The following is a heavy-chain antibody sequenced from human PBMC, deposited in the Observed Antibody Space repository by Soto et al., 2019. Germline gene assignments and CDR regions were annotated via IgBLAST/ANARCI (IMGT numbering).Heavy chain of an antibody. V-gene: IGHV1-69*02. D-gene: IGHD2-2*01. CDR2: IIPILGIA. J-gene: IGHJ6*03. CDR1: GGTFSSYT. CDR3: ARGDCSSTSCYRSYCYMYV. Sequence: SVKVSCKASGGTFSSYTISWVRQAPGQGLEWMGRIIPILGIANYAQKFQGRVTITADKSTSTAYMELSSLRSEDTAVYYCARGDCSSTSCYRSYCYMYVWGKAITVTVSS.